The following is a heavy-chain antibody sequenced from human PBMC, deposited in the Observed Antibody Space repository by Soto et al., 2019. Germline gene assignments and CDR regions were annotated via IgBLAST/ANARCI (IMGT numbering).Heavy chain of an antibody. V-gene: IGHV3-30*03. Sequence: GSLRLSCAASGFTFSSYGMHWVRQAPGKGLEWVAVISYDGSNKYYADSVKGRFTISRDNSKNTLYLQMNSLRAEDTAVYYCAAETYYYDSSWGQGTLVTVSS. J-gene: IGHJ4*02. CDR1: GFTFSSYG. D-gene: IGHD3-22*01. CDR3: AAETYYYDSS. CDR2: ISYDGSNK.